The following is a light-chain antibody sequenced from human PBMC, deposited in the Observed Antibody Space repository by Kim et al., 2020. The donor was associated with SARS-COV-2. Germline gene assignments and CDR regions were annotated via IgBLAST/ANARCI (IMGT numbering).Light chain of an antibody. Sequence: GQNVTLSCSGRSSNIGNNYVSWYQQLPGTAPKLLIYDNNKRPSGIPDRFSGSKSGTSATLGITGLQTGDEADYYCGTWDSSLSAVVFGGGTQLTVL. CDR3: GTWDSSLSAVV. CDR2: DNN. J-gene: IGLJ2*01. CDR1: SSNIGNNY. V-gene: IGLV1-51*01.